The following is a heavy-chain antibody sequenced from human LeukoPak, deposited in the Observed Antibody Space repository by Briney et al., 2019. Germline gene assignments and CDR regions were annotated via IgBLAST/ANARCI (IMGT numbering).Heavy chain of an antibody. J-gene: IGHJ4*02. D-gene: IGHD1-26*01. V-gene: IGHV4-4*07. CDR1: GGSISNYY. CDR3: ARGLYSGSYYY. Sequence: PSETLSLTCTVSGGSISNYYWSWIRQPAGKGLEWIGHTYTSGSTNYNPSLKSRVTMSVDTSKNQFSLKLNSVTAADTAVYYCARGLYSGSYYYWGQGTLVTVSS. CDR2: TYTSGST.